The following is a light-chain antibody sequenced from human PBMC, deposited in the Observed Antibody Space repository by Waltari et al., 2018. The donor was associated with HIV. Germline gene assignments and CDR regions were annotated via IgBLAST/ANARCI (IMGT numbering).Light chain of an antibody. CDR2: KNI. CDR3: TGWDASLSEYV. J-gene: IGLJ1*01. V-gene: IGLV1-47*01. CDR1: YSNIGSAN. Sequence: QSVLTQPPSASGTPGQRVTISCSGSYSNIGSANVYWYQHLPGTAPKLLIYKNIQRPSGCPDRFSCSTSGASAYLAISGLRSEDDADYYCTGWDASLSEYVFGPGTRVTV.